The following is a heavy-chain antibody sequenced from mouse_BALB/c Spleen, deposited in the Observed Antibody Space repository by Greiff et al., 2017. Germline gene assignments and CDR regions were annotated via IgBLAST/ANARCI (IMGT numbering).Heavy chain of an antibody. CDR3: ARKDYDRGSWFAY. V-gene: IGHV1-7*01. D-gene: IGHD2-4*01. CDR2: INPSTGYT. J-gene: IGHJ3*01. CDR1: GYTFTSYW. Sequence: VQLQQSGAELAKPGASVKMSCKASGYTFTSYWMHWVKQRPGQGLEWIGYINPSTGYTEYNQKFKDKATLTADKSSSTAYMQLSSLTSEDSAVYYCARKDYDRGSWFAYWGQGTLVTVSA.